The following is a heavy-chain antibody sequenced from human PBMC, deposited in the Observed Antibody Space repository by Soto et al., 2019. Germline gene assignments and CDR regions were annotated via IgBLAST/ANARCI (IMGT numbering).Heavy chain of an antibody. Sequence: PSETLSLTCAVYGGSFSGYYWSWIRQPPGKGLEWIGEINHSGSTNYNPSLKSRVTISVDTSKNQFSLKLSSATAADTAVYYCASPRRLLTKYAFDIRGQGTMVTVS. CDR2: INHSGST. CDR1: GGSFSGYY. J-gene: IGHJ3*02. CDR3: ASPRRLLTKYAFDI. V-gene: IGHV4-34*01. D-gene: IGHD1-26*01.